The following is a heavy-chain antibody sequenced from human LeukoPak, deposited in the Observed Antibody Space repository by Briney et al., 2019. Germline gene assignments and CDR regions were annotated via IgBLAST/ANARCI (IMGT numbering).Heavy chain of an antibody. Sequence: SETLSLTCTVSGGSISNYYWSWIRQPPGKGLEWLGYIYRSGSTNYNPSLKSGVTISIDTSKNQLSLHLASVTAADTAVYYCTKATKWLAFDDWGRGTLVTVSS. V-gene: IGHV4-59*01. D-gene: IGHD6-19*01. CDR3: TKATKWLAFDD. J-gene: IGHJ4*02. CDR1: GGSISNYY. CDR2: IYRSGST.